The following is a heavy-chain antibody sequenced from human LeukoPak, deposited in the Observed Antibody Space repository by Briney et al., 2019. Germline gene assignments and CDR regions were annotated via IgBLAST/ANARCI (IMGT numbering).Heavy chain of an antibody. CDR3: ARGTGDMGY. CDR1: GYTFTTFA. J-gene: IGHJ4*02. V-gene: IGHV1-18*01. D-gene: IGHD2-15*01. Sequence: ASVTVSCKASGYTFTTFAINWVRQAPGQGLEWMGWITTYSGNTNYAQRLRGRVTMTTDTSTNTAYMELRNLRSDDTAVYYCARGTGDMGYWGQGTLVTVSS. CDR2: ITTYSGNT.